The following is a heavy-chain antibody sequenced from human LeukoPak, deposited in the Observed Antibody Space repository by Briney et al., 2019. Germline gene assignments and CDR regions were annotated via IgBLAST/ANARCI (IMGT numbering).Heavy chain of an antibody. CDR1: GFRFSSYW. J-gene: IGHJ4*02. CDR3: ARGGDYLDY. Sequence: GGSLRLSCAASGFRFSSYWMSWVRQAPGKGLEWVATINQDGSEKNYVDSVKGRFTISRDNANNSLYLQMNSLRAEDTAVYYCARGGDYLDYWGQGTLVTVSS. V-gene: IGHV3-7*05. CDR2: INQDGSEK.